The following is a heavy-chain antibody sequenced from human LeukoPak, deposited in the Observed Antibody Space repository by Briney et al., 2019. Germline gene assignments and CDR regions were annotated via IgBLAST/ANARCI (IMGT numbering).Heavy chain of an antibody. CDR3: ARDPMVRGVIHYGMDV. Sequence: GGSLRLSCAASGFTFSSYGMHWVRQAPGKGLEWVAVIWYDGSNKYYADSVKGRFTISRDNSKNTLYLQMNSLRAEDTAVYYCARDPMVRGVIHYGMDVWGPGTTVTVSS. D-gene: IGHD3-10*01. CDR1: GFTFSSYG. V-gene: IGHV3-33*01. CDR2: IWYDGSNK. J-gene: IGHJ6*02.